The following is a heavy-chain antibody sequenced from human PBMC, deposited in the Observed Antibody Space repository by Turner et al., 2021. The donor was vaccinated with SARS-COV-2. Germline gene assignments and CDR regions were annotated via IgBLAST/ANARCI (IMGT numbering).Heavy chain of an antibody. D-gene: IGHD6-19*01. CDR1: GFSLSISGLG. CDR3: ARTLDSGWYQGQFYFDY. Sequence: QITLKESGPPLVKPTQTLTLTCTFSGFSLSISGLGVGWIRQPPGKSLEWLALIYWDDDKRYSTSLRSRLTITKDTSKNQVVLTVTNMDPADTATYYCARTLDSGWYQGQFYFDYWGQGTLVTVSS. J-gene: IGHJ4*02. V-gene: IGHV2-5*02. CDR2: IYWDDDK.